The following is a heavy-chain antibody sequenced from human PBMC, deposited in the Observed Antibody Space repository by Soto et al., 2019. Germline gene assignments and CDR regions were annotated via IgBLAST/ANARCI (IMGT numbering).Heavy chain of an antibody. CDR1: GFTFSSYG. CDR2: ISYDGSNK. Sequence: GGSLRLSCAASGFTFSSYGMHWVRQAPGKGLEWVAVISYDGSNKYYADSVKGRFTISRDNSKNTLYLQMNSLRAEDTAVYYCAKISSSDSDRVPYWGQGTLVTVSS. D-gene: IGHD3-22*01. J-gene: IGHJ4*02. V-gene: IGHV3-30*18. CDR3: AKISSSDSDRVPY.